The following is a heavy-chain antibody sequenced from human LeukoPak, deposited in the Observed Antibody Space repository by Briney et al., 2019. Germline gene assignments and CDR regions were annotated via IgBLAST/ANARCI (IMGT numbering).Heavy chain of an antibody. D-gene: IGHD6-19*01. CDR3: SMDLRTAVADWFDP. J-gene: IGHJ5*02. Sequence: PGRSLRFSCSASGFTFSDYAMHWVRQAPGKGLEWVAVISYDGSNKYYIDSVKGRFTISRDNSKNALSLQMNSLRAEDTAVYYCSMDLRTAVADWFDPWGQGTLVTVSS. V-gene: IGHV3-30*04. CDR2: ISYDGSNK. CDR1: GFTFSDYA.